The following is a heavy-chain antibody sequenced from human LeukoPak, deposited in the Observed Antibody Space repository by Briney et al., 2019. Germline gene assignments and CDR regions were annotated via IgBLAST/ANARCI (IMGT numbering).Heavy chain of an antibody. CDR1: GFTFSSYA. CDR2: FSGSGGST. Sequence: GGSLRLSCAASGFTFSSYAMSWVRQAPGKGLEWVSTFSGSGGSTHYADSVKGRFTISRDNAKNSLYLQMNSLRAEDTAVYYCARAARGIQLWLFSYYYYYMDVWGKGTTVTISS. V-gene: IGHV3-23*01. D-gene: IGHD5-18*01. J-gene: IGHJ6*03. CDR3: ARAARGIQLWLFSYYYYYMDV.